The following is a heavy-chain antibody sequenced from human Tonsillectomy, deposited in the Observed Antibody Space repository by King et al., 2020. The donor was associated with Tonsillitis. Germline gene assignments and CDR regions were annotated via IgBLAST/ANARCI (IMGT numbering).Heavy chain of an antibody. J-gene: IGHJ4*02. CDR3: ARVCYYDSSGYYYATSFDY. CDR2: ISAYNGNT. Sequence: VQLVQSGAEVKKPGASVKVSCKASGYTFTSYGISWVRQAPGQGLEWMGWISAYNGNTNYAQKLQGRVTMTTDTSTSTAYMELRSLRSDDTAVYYCARVCYYDSSGYYYATSFDYWGQGTLVTVSS. D-gene: IGHD3-22*01. V-gene: IGHV1-18*01. CDR1: GYTFTSYG.